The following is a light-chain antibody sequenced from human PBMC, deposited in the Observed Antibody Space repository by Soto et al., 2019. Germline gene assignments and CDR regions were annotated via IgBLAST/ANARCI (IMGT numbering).Light chain of an antibody. CDR2: AAS. Sequence: DIQMTQSPSSVSASVGDRVTITCRASQGISSRLAWYQQKPGKAPKLLIYAASSLQSGVPSRFSGSGSGTEFTLTISSLQPDDSATYYCQQYHSFPVTSGQGTKVDIK. CDR3: QQYHSFPVT. J-gene: IGKJ1*01. V-gene: IGKV1-12*01. CDR1: QGISSR.